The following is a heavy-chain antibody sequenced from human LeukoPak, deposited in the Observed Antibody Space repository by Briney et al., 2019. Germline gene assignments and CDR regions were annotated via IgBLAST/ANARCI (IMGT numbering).Heavy chain of an antibody. Sequence: ASVKVSCKASGGTFSSYAISWVRQAPGQGLEWMGWISAYNGNTNYAQKLQGRVTMTTDTSTSTAYMELRSLRSDDTAVYYCARVMAHYYGSGSSFDYWGQGTLVTVSS. J-gene: IGHJ4*02. CDR2: ISAYNGNT. V-gene: IGHV1-18*01. CDR1: GGTFSSYA. D-gene: IGHD3-10*01. CDR3: ARVMAHYYGSGSSFDY.